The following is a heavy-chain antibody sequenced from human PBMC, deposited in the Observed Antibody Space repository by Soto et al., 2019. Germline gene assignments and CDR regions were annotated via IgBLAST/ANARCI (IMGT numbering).Heavy chain of an antibody. D-gene: IGHD2-15*01. CDR3: ARDLGGWPDY. J-gene: IGHJ4*02. CDR1: GYTFTSYA. Sequence: ASVKVSCKASGYTFTSYAMHWVRQAPGQRLEWMGWINAGNGNTKYSQKFQGRVTITRDTPATTAYMDLTSLRPEDTAVYYCARDLGGWPDYWGQGTLVTVSS. CDR2: INAGNGNT. V-gene: IGHV1-3*01.